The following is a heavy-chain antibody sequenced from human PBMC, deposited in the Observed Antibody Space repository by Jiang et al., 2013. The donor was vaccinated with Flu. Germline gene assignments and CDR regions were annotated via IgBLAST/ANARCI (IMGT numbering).Heavy chain of an antibody. V-gene: IGHV1-18*01. CDR3: ARGYGSGRYSYFDY. J-gene: IGHJ4*02. CDR1: LLALSTNG. D-gene: IGHD3-10*01. CDR2: ISAYNGDA. Sequence: VSCKAFWLLALSTNGISWVRQAPGQGLEWMGWISAYNGDADYAQKFQGSVSMTTDTSTSTVYMELRSLRSDDTAVYYCARGYGSGRYSYFDYWGQGTLVTVSS.